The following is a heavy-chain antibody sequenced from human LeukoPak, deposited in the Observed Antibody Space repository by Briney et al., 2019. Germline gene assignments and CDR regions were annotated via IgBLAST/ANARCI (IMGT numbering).Heavy chain of an antibody. J-gene: IGHJ5*02. V-gene: IGHV4-34*01. CDR3: ARELEPRYIVLMVYARPYNWFDP. CDR1: GGSFSGYY. D-gene: IGHD2-8*01. CDR2: INHSRST. Sequence: SETLSLTCAVYGGSFSGYYWSWIRQPPGKGLEWIGEINHSRSTNYNPSLKSRVTISVDTSKNQFSLKLSSVTAADTAVYYCARELEPRYIVLMVYARPYNWFDPWGQGTLVTVSS.